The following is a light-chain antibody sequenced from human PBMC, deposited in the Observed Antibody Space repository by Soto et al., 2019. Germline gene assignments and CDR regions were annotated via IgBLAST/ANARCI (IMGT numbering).Light chain of an antibody. CDR2: GAS. CDR1: QSVDSK. Sequence: EIVMTQSPATLSVSPGERATLSCRASQSVDSKLAWYQQKPGQGPRLLVSGASSRATGVPARFSGSGSGTEFTLTISSLQSEDFAVYYCQQSDNWPPVFGQGTRQEIK. V-gene: IGKV3-15*01. J-gene: IGKJ5*01. CDR3: QQSDNWPPV.